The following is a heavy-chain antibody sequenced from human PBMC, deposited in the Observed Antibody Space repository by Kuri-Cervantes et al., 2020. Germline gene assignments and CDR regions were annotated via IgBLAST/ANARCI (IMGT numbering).Heavy chain of an antibody. J-gene: IGHJ4*02. D-gene: IGHD4-17*01. CDR3: ASEVPTVTTGFDY. CDR2: INPDSGGT. V-gene: IGHV1-2*02. CDR1: GYTFTGYY. Sequence: ASVKVSCKASGYTFTGYYMHWVRQAPGQGLEWMGWINPDSGGTNYAQKFQGRVTMTRDTSISTAYMELSRLRSDDAAVYYCASEVPTVTTGFDYWGQGTLVTVSS.